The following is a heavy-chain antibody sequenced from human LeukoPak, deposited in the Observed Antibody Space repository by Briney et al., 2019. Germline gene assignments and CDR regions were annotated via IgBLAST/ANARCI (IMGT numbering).Heavy chain of an antibody. CDR1: GGSISSGGYY. CDR2: IYYSGST. CDR3: ASNGPLLSDTSRYYFDS. J-gene: IGHJ4*02. V-gene: IGHV4-31*03. D-gene: IGHD3-22*01. Sequence: SQTLSLTCTVSGGSISSGGYYWSWIRQHPGKGLEWIGYIYYSGSTNYNPSLKSRVTMSVDTPKNQFSLNLSSVTAADTAVYYCASNGPLLSDTSRYYFDSWGQGTLVTVSS.